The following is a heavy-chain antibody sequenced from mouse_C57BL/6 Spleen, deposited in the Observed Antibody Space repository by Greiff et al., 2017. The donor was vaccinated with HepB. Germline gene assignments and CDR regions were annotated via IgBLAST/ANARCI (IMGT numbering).Heavy chain of an antibody. J-gene: IGHJ4*01. CDR3: ARRDAYYGAMDY. Sequence: VQLQQPGAELVKPGASVKLSCKASGYTFTSYWMQWVKQRPGQGLEWIGEIDPSDSYTNYNQKFKGKATLTVDTSSSTAYMQLSSLTSEDSAVYYCARRDAYYGAMDYWGQGTSVTVSS. V-gene: IGHV1-50*01. CDR2: IDPSDSYT. CDR1: GYTFTSYW. D-gene: IGHD2-10*01.